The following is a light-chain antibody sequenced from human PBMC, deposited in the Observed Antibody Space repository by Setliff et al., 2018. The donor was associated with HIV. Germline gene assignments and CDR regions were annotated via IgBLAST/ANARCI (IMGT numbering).Light chain of an antibody. CDR3: CSYAGSYTFV. V-gene: IGLV2-11*01. J-gene: IGLJ1*01. CDR1: SSDVGRYDY. Sequence: QSALAQPRSVSGSRGQSVTLSCTGHSSDVGRYDYVSWYRQHPGKAPKLMIYDVSKRPSGVPARFSGFKAGNTASLFIAGLEPEDEADYYCCSYAGSYTFVFGTGTKVTV. CDR2: DVS.